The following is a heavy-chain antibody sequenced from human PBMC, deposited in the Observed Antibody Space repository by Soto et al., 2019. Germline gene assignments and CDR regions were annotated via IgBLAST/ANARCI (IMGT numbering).Heavy chain of an antibody. CDR3: ARDLDGLHDDNSGPYPRPG. CDR2: IHSSGSI. D-gene: IGHD3-22*01. CDR1: GGSISSDDYY. J-gene: IGHJ1*01. Sequence: SLTCTVSGGSISSDDYYWSWIRQAPGRGLEWIGYIHSSGSIYYNPSLKSRATMSIDTARNQFSLKVSSVTVAETAVYYCARDLDGLHDDNSGPYPRPGWGQGTLVSVS. V-gene: IGHV4-30-4*01.